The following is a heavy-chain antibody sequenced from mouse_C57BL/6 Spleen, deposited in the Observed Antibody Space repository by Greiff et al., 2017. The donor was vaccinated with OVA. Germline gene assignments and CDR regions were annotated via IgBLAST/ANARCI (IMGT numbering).Heavy chain of an antibody. CDR1: GYTFTDYN. D-gene: IGHD1-1*01. J-gene: IGHJ3*01. Sequence: VHVKQSEPELVKPGASVKMSCKASGYTFTDYNMHWVKQSHGKSLEWIGYINPNNGGTSYNQKFKGKATLTVNKSSSTAYMELRSLTSEDSAVYYCARSPDYYGSSSAWFAYWGQGTLVTVSA. V-gene: IGHV1-22*01. CDR3: ARSPDYYGSSSAWFAY. CDR2: INPNNGGT.